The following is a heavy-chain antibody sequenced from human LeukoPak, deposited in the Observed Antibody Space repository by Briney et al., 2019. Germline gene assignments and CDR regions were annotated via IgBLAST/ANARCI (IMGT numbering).Heavy chain of an antibody. CDR2: IYSGGST. D-gene: IGHD2/OR15-2a*01. CDR1: GFTVSSNY. V-gene: IGHV3-53*01. CDR3: AKDLDSTDLYDNAD. Sequence: GSLRLSCAASGFTVSSNYMSWVRQAPGKGLEWVSVIYSGGSTYYADSVKGRFTISRDNSKNTLFLQMHSVRAEDTAVYYCAKDLDSTDLYDNADWGQGTLVTVSS. J-gene: IGHJ1*01.